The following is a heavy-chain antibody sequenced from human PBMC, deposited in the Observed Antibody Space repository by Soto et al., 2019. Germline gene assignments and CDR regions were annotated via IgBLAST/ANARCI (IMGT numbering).Heavy chain of an antibody. CDR2: IYYSGST. Sequence: SETLSLTCTVSGGSISSYYWSWIRQPPGKGLEWIGYIYYSGSTNYNPSLKSRVTISVDTSKNQFSLKLSSVTAADTAVYYCTSYSSSSRPWEPSFDYWGQGTLVTVSS. CDR1: GGSISSYY. D-gene: IGHD6-6*01. V-gene: IGHV4-59*08. CDR3: TSYSSSSRPWEPSFDY. J-gene: IGHJ4*02.